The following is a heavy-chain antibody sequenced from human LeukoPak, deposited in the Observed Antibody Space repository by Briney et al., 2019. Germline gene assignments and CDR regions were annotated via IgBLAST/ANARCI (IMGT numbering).Heavy chain of an antibody. J-gene: IGHJ4*02. V-gene: IGHV4-34*01. D-gene: IGHD3-10*01. CDR3: ARVAVLLWFGELLPNGGFDY. Sequence: SETLSLSCAVYGVSFSGYYLSWIRQPPGKGLEWIGEINHSGSTNYNPSLKSRVTISVDTSKNQFSLKMSSVTSTDTAVYYCARVAVLLWFGELLPNGGFDYWGQGSLVTVSS. CDR2: INHSGST. CDR1: GVSFSGYY.